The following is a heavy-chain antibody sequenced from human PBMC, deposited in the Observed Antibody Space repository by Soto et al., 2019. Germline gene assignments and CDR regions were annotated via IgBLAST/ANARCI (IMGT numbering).Heavy chain of an antibody. J-gene: IGHJ4*02. Sequence: GASVKVSCKASGYTCTSYAMHWVRQAPGQRLEWMGWINAGNGNTNYAQKLQGRVTMTTDTSTSTAYMELRSLRSDDTAVYYCARDGQYRFYCSSTSRYTGIADYWGQGTLVTVSS. CDR2: INAGNGNT. CDR1: GYTCTSYA. D-gene: IGHD2-2*02. V-gene: IGHV1-3*01. CDR3: ARDGQYRFYCSSTSRYTGIADY.